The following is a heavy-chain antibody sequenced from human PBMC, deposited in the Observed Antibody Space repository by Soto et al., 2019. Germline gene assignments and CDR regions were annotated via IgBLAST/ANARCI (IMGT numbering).Heavy chain of an antibody. Sequence: QVQLVQSGAEVKKPGASVKVSCKASGYTFTSYYMHWVRQAPGQGLEWMGIINPSGGSTSYAQKFQGRVTMTRDTSTSTVYMELSSLRSEDTAVYYCARFVRRGKVPAASWYFDYWGQGTLVTVSS. J-gene: IGHJ4*02. D-gene: IGHD2-2*01. V-gene: IGHV1-46*01. CDR1: GYTFTSYY. CDR2: INPSGGST. CDR3: ARFVRRGKVPAASWYFDY.